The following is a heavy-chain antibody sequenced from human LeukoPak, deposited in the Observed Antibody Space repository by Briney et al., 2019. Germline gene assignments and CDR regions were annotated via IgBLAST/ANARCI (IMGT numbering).Heavy chain of an antibody. D-gene: IGHD3/OR15-3a*01. CDR1: GFTFSDYF. CDR3: ARGSFGPGRPVY. Sequence: PGGSLRLSCAASGFTFSDYFMSWIRQAPGKGLQWVSYISSDGSIIKYADSVKGRLTISRDNAKNSLYLQMKSLRAEDTAVYYCARGSFGPGRPVYRGQGTLVNVSS. J-gene: IGHJ4*02. CDR2: ISSDGSII. V-gene: IGHV3-11*01.